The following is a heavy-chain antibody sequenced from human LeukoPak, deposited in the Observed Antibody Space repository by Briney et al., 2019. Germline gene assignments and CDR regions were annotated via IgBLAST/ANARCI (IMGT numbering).Heavy chain of an antibody. V-gene: IGHV3-23*01. Sequence: GGSLRLSCTASGFTFSSYAMGWVRQAPGKGLEWFSVITGTGGSTYYADSVKGRFTISRDNSKNTLSLQMNSLRAADTAVYYCAKAHIGSGSVYYFDYWGQGTLVTVSS. CDR1: GFTFSSYA. CDR3: AKAHIGSGSVYYFDY. D-gene: IGHD3-10*01. J-gene: IGHJ4*02. CDR2: ITGTGGST.